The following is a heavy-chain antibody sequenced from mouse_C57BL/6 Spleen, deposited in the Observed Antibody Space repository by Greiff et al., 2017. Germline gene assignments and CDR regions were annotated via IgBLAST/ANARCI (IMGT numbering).Heavy chain of an antibody. CDR1: GYAFSSYW. CDR3: ANNYYGSSYDWYFDV. V-gene: IGHV1-80*01. CDR2: IYPGDGDT. J-gene: IGHJ1*03. Sequence: LEESGAELVKPGASVKISCKASGYAFSSYWMNWVKQRPGKGLEWIGQIYPGDGDTNYNGKFKGKATLTADKSSSTAYMQLSSLTSEDSAVYFCANNYYGSSYDWYFDVWGTGTTVTVSS. D-gene: IGHD1-1*01.